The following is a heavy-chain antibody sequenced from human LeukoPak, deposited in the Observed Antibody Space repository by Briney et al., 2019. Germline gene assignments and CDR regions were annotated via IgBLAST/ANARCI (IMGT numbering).Heavy chain of an antibody. CDR3: ARDGYSGSHEDWFDP. Sequence: SVKVSCKASGGTFSSYAISWVRQAPGQGLEWMGGIIPIFGTANYAQKFQGRVTITADESTSTAYMELSSLRSEDTAVYYCARDGYSGSHEDWFDPWGQGTLVTVSS. J-gene: IGHJ5*02. CDR1: GGTFSSYA. V-gene: IGHV1-69*13. CDR2: IIPIFGTA. D-gene: IGHD1-26*01.